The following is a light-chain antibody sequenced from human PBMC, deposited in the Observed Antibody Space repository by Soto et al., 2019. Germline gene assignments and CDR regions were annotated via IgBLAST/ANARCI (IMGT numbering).Light chain of an antibody. CDR3: SSHTTTSPYV. CDR1: SSDVGNYNR. Sequence: QSVLTQPPSVSGPPGQSVAISCTGTSSDVGNYNRVSWYQQPPGTAPRLMIYDVSNRPSGVPDRFSGSKSGNTASLTISGLQADDEADYYCSSHTTTSPYVFGTGTKVTVL. CDR2: DVS. V-gene: IGLV2-18*02. J-gene: IGLJ1*01.